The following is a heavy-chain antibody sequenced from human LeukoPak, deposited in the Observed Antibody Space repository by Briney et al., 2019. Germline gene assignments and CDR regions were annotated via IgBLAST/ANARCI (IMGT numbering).Heavy chain of an antibody. CDR2: IIPIFGTA. CDR1: GGTFSSYA. D-gene: IGHD4-17*01. Sequence: SVKVSCKASGGTFSSYAISWVRQAPGQGLERMGGIIPIFGTANYAQKFQGRVTITTDESTSTAYMELSSLRSEDTAVYYCATGPSGDYFDYWGQGTLVTVSS. J-gene: IGHJ4*02. CDR3: ATGPSGDYFDY. V-gene: IGHV1-69*05.